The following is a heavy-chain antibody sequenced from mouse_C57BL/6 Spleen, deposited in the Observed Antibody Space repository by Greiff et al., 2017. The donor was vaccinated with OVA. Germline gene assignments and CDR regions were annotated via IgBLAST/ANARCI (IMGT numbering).Heavy chain of an antibody. D-gene: IGHD1-1*01. Sequence: EVKLMESGGGLVKPGGSLKLSCAASGFTFSSYAMSWVRQTPEKRLEWVATISDGGSYTYYPDNVKGRFTISRDNAKNNLYLQMSHLKSEDTAMYYCARERGFYYYGSSPGGFAYWGQGTLVTVSA. CDR3: ARERGFYYYGSSPGGFAY. CDR1: GFTFSSYA. J-gene: IGHJ3*01. CDR2: ISDGGSYT. V-gene: IGHV5-4*01.